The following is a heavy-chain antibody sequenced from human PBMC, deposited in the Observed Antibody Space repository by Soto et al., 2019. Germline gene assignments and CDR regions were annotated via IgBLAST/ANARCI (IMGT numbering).Heavy chain of an antibody. V-gene: IGHV1-58*01. Sequence: SVKVSCKASGFTFTSSAVQWVRQARGQRLEWIGWIVVGSGNTNYAQKFQERVTITRDMSTSTAYMELSSLRSEDTAVYYCAAYDAALAFSAPRYPDGTDVWGQGTTVTVSS. CDR3: AAYDAALAFSAPRYPDGTDV. CDR2: IVVGSGNT. J-gene: IGHJ6*02. CDR1: GFTFTSSA. D-gene: IGHD6-6*01.